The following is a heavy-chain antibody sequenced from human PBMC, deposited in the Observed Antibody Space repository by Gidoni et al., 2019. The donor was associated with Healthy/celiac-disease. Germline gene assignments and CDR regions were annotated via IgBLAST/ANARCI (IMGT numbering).Heavy chain of an antibody. CDR2: IYYSGST. CDR1: GGSISSYY. CDR3: ASIRYFDWLLPRAEYFQH. Sequence: QVQLQESGPGLVKPSETLSLTCTVSGGSISSYYWSWIRQPPGKGLEWIGYIYYSGSTNYNPSLKSRVTISVDTSKNQFSLKLSSVTAADTAVYYCASIRYFDWLLPRAEYFQHWGQGTLVTVSS. J-gene: IGHJ1*01. V-gene: IGHV4-59*01. D-gene: IGHD3-9*01.